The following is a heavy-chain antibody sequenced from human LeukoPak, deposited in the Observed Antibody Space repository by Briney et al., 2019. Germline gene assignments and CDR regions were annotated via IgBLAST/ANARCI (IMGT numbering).Heavy chain of an antibody. D-gene: IGHD2-2*01. CDR3: ARGGVVVPAAYEEGFDY. V-gene: IGHV4-39*07. Sequence: SETLSLTCTVSGDSVSSTNYYWAWIRQPPGRGLEWIGTIYYSGSTYYNLSLKSRVTISVDTSKNQFSLKLSSVTAADTAVYYCARGGVVVPAAYEEGFDYWGQGTLVTVSS. J-gene: IGHJ4*02. CDR1: GDSVSSTNYY. CDR2: IYYSGST.